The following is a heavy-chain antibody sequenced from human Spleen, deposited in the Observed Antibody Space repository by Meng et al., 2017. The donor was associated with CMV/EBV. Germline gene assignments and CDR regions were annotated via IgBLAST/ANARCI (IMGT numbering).Heavy chain of an antibody. D-gene: IGHD2-21*01. Sequence: ASVKVSCKASGYIFTKYGVNWMRQAPGQGPEWMGWISAYNGDTMYAPKVQGRVTMTTDTSTSTAYMELRGLRSDDTAVYYCARVTMHISDAFDIWGQGTMVTVSS. CDR1: GYIFTKYG. V-gene: IGHV1-18*01. CDR2: ISAYNGDT. J-gene: IGHJ3*02. CDR3: ARVTMHISDAFDI.